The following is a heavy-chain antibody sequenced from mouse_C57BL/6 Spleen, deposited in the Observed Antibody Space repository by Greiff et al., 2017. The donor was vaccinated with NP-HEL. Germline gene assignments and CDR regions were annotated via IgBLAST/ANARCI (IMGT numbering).Heavy chain of an antibody. CDR2: ISYDGSN. CDR1: GYSITSGYY. D-gene: IGHD3-2*02. Sequence: DVQLQESGPGLVKPSQSLSLTCSVTGYSITSGYYWNWIRQFPGNKLEWMGYISYDGSNNYNPSLKNRISITRDTSKNQFFLKLNSVTTEDTATYYCARIHQGYFDVWGTGTTVTVSS. CDR3: ARIHQGYFDV. J-gene: IGHJ1*03. V-gene: IGHV3-6*01.